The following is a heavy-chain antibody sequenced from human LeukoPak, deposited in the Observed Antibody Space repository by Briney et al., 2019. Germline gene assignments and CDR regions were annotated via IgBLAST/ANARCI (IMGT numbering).Heavy chain of an antibody. CDR2: TYYRSKWYN. J-gene: IGHJ4*02. V-gene: IGHV6-1*01. CDR3: ARSYGDWENFDY. CDR1: GDSVSSNSAA. D-gene: IGHD4-17*01. Sequence: SQTLSLTCAISGDSVSSNSAAWNWIRQSPSRGLEWLGRTYYRSKWYNYYAVSVKSRITINPDTSKNQFSLQLNSVTPEDTAVYYCARSYGDWENFDYWGQGTLVTVAS.